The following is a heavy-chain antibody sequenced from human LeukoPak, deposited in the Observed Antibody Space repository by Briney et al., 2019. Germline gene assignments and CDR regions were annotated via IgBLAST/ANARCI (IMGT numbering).Heavy chain of an antibody. CDR3: ARAPFMITFGGVIVTWFDP. V-gene: IGHV3-21*01. D-gene: IGHD3-16*02. J-gene: IGHJ5*02. CDR1: GFTFSSYS. CDR2: ISSSSSYM. Sequence: PGGSLRLSCAASGFTFSSYSMNWVRQAPGKGLEWVSSISSSSSYMYYADSVKGRFTISRDNAKNSLYLQMNRLRAEDTAVYYCARAPFMITFGGVIVTWFDPWGQGTLVTVSS.